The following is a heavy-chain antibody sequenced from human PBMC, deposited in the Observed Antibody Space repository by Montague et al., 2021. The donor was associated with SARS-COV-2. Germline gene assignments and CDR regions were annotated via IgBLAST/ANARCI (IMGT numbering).Heavy chain of an antibody. J-gene: IGHJ6*02. Sequence: SETLSLTCSVSGGSMSSTYWSWVRQPPGKGLEWIGCIYYSGRAFYNPSLKSRVTISVDTPKNQFSLNLSSVTAADTAVYYCARLTVNYGDLWGYYHGMDVWGQGTTVTVSS. CDR1: GGSMSSTY. CDR3: ARLTVNYGDLWGYYHGMDV. V-gene: IGHV4-59*08. D-gene: IGHD4-17*01. CDR2: IYYSGRA.